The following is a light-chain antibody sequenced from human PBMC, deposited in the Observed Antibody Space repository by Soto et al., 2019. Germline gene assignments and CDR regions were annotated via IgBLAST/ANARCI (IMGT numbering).Light chain of an antibody. J-gene: IGLJ1*01. CDR1: SSDVGGYKY. V-gene: IGLV2-8*01. CDR2: EDN. Sequence: QSALTQPPSASGSPGQSVTISCTGTSSDVGGYKYVSWYQQHPSKATKLMIFEDNKLPSGVPHRFSASKSGNTAPLTVSGLHAEEEADYYCSSYAGSNNFVFGTGTKVTVL. CDR3: SSYAGSNNFV.